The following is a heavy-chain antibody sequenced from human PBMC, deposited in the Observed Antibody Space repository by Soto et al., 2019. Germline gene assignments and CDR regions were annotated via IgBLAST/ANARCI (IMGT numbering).Heavy chain of an antibody. D-gene: IGHD5-18*01. CDR3: AKDKENAAMAPYYFDY. Sequence: GGSLRLSCAASGFTFSRYAMHWVRQAQGKGLEWVAIIWNDGSKKFYADSVEGRFTVSRDNSKNTLYLQLNSLRAEDTALYYCAKDKENAAMAPYYFDYWGQGTLVTVSS. V-gene: IGHV3-33*06. CDR2: IWNDGSKK. J-gene: IGHJ4*02. CDR1: GFTFSRYA.